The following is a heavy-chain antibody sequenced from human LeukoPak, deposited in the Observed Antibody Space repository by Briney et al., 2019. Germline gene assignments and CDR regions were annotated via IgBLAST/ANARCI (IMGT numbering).Heavy chain of an antibody. V-gene: IGHV3-21*04. CDR2: ISSSSSYI. D-gene: IGHD3-22*01. CDR3: ARRGRYYDSSGRYYFDY. CDR1: GFTFSSYS. J-gene: IGHJ4*02. Sequence: GGSLRLSCAASGFTFSSYSMNLVRQAPGKGLEWVSSISSSSSYIYYADSVKGRFTISRDNSKNTLYLQMNSLRAEDTAVYYCARRGRYYDSSGRYYFDYWGQGTLVTVSS.